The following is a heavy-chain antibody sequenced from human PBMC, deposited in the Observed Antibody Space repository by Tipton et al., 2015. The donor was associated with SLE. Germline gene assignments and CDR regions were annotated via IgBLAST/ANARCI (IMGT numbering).Heavy chain of an antibody. J-gene: IGHJ4*02. CDR2: IGHSGST. V-gene: IGHV4-4*08. Sequence: LRLSCTVSDDSISGYYWSWIRQPPGRGLEWIGYIGHSGSTNYNPSLKSRVTISVDTSKNQFSLKLTSVTAADTAVYYCARDKNGDYYDYWGQGTLVTVSS. CDR1: DDSISGYY. CDR3: ARDKNGDYYDY. D-gene: IGHD4-17*01.